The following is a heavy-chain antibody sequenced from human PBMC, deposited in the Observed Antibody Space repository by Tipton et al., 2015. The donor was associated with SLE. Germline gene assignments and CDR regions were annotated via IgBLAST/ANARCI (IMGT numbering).Heavy chain of an antibody. CDR2: VYYSGYT. CDR3: ARGGEMSTVPFDY. V-gene: IGHV4-61*03. J-gene: IGHJ4*02. Sequence: TLSLTCTVSGGSISSSSYYWSWIRKSPGKGLEWIGYVYYSGYTNHNPSLKSRVTISVDTSKNHFSLRLTSVTAADTALYYCARGGEMSTVPFDYWGQGTLVTVSS. D-gene: IGHD5-24*01. CDR1: GGSISSSSYY.